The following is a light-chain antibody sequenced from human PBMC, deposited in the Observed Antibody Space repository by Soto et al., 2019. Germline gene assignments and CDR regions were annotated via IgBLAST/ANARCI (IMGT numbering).Light chain of an antibody. V-gene: IGLV2-11*01. CDR3: CSYTSSAV. Sequence: QSALIQPPSVSGSPGQSVTISCTGTSSDVGSYDYVSWYQQYPGTVPKPMIYNVNIQPSGVPDRFSGSKSGNTASMTISGLQAEDEADYECCSYTSSAVFGTGTKVTVL. CDR1: SSDVGSYDY. J-gene: IGLJ1*01. CDR2: NVN.